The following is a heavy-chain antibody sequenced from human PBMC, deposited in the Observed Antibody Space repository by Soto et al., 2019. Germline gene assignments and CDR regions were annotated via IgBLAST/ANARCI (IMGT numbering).Heavy chain of an antibody. J-gene: IGHJ6*02. CDR1: GGSINSGNYY. D-gene: IGHD2-21*02. CDR2: IYYTGST. CDR3: AREDDGGDRDYYGLDV. V-gene: IGHV4-30-4*08. Sequence: PSETLSLTCTVSGGSINSGNYYWTWIRQYPGKGLEWIAYIYYTGSTYYNPSLQSRVSISLDTSKNQFSLKLSSVTAADTAVYFCAREDDGGDRDYYGLDVWGQGTTVTVSS.